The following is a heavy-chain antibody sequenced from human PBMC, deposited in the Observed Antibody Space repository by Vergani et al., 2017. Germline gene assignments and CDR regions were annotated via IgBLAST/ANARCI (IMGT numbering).Heavy chain of an antibody. V-gene: IGHV3-30*02. CDR2: IQCDGSNQ. D-gene: IGHD3-16*01. CDR3: AKHFRGWGIYY. J-gene: IGHJ4*02. Sequence: QVQLVESGGGVVQRGGSLRLSCATSGFTLSNYDMQWIRQGRGKGLEFVDFIQCDGSNQYYADSVKGRFTLYRDFSKNTLYLQMNSLRTDDTATYYCAKHFRGWGIYYWGQGTQVIVSS. CDR1: GFTLSNYD.